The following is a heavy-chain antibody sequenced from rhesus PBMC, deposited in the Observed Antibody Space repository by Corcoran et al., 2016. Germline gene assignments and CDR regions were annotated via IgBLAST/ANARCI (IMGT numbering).Heavy chain of an antibody. CDR3: ARDSVAGTMDY. V-gene: IGHV4-169*02. CDR2: IYGSGSSP. CDR1: GGSISSSY. J-gene: IGHJ4*01. D-gene: IGHD1-1-1*01. Sequence: QLQLQESGPGLVKPSETLSVTCAVSGGSISSSYWSWIRQAPGKGLEWIGYIYGSGSSPNYNPPLKSRVTLSVDPSKNQLSLKLSSVTTADTAVYYCARDSVAGTMDYWGQGVLVTVSS.